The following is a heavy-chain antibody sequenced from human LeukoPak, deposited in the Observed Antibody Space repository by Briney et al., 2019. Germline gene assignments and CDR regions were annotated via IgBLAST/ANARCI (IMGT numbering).Heavy chain of an antibody. Sequence: SSVKVSCKASGGTFSSYAISWVRQAPGQGLEWMGGIIPIFGTANYAQKFQGRVTITTDEPTSTAYMELSSLRSEDTAVYYCARDHCSSTSCYKWFDPWGQGTLVTVSS. CDR1: GGTFSSYA. CDR3: ARDHCSSTSCYKWFDP. D-gene: IGHD2-2*02. V-gene: IGHV1-69*05. J-gene: IGHJ5*02. CDR2: IIPIFGTA.